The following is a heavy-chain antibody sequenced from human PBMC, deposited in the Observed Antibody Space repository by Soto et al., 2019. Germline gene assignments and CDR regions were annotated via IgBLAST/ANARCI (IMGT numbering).Heavy chain of an antibody. CDR3: ARDLHSSSWYGGLNFDY. CDR2: IWYDGSNK. V-gene: IGHV3-33*01. D-gene: IGHD6-13*01. Sequence: QVQLVESGGGVVQPGRSLRLSCAASGFTFSSYGMHWVRQAPGKGLEWVAVIWYDGSNKYYADSVKGRFTISRDNSKNTLYLQMNSLRAEDTAVYYCARDLHSSSWYGGLNFDYWGQGTLVTVSS. CDR1: GFTFSSYG. J-gene: IGHJ4*02.